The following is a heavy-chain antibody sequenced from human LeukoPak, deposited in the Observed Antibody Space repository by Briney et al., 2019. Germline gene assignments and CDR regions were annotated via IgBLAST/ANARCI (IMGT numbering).Heavy chain of an antibody. J-gene: IGHJ4*02. CDR2: ISDGGGDT. D-gene: IGHD3-22*01. Sequence: RGSLRLSCAASGFTFSRYAMSWVRQAPGRGLEWVAAISDGGGDTHYADSVKGRFTISKDNSKNTLYLQMNSLRVEDTAIYYCAKAWSWLFDYFDYWGQGTLVTVSS. CDR3: AKAWSWLFDYFDY. CDR1: GFTFSRYA. V-gene: IGHV3-23*01.